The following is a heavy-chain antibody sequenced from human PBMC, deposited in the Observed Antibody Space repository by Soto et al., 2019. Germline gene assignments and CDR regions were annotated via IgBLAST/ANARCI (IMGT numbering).Heavy chain of an antibody. D-gene: IGHD4-17*01. CDR2: TTGSGANK. J-gene: IGHJ1*01. CDR3: AKDGDFGEDGPAEYFEH. CDR1: GFTFKNYA. Sequence: EVNLLESGGGVVQPGESLRISCVGSGFTFKNYAMTWVRQAPGKGLEWVSGTTGSGANKHYADSVRGRFTISRDNSKKTVYLEMKSLRVEDTAVYYCAKDGDFGEDGPAEYFEHWGQGSRVTVSS. V-gene: IGHV3-23*01.